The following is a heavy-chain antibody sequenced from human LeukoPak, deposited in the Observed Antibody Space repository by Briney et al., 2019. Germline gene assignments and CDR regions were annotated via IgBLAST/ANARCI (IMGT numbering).Heavy chain of an antibody. D-gene: IGHD3-22*01. J-gene: IGHJ4*02. Sequence: PGGSLRLSSAASGFIFRNAWMSCGRPAPGEGVEWVAAIWYEGSIKYYGDSVRGRFTISRDNTKNTLYLHMNTVREEDTAVYYCAGAVLGPITMIVVVNNPADYWGQGTLVTVSS. CDR1: GFIFRNAW. CDR2: IWYEGSIK. CDR3: AGAVLGPITMIVVVNNPADY. V-gene: IGHV3-33*08.